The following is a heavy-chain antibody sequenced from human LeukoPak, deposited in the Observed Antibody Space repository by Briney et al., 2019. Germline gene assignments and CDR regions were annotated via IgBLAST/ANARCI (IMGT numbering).Heavy chain of an antibody. CDR1: GFSFSTFG. Sequence: PGRSLRLSCAASGFSFSTFGMHRVRQAPGKGLEWVAVISYDGSNKLYADSVKGRFTISRDNSKNTLYLQINSLRAGDTAVYYCAREGYRDYYYGMDVWGQGTTVTVSS. CDR3: AREGYRDYYYGMDV. D-gene: IGHD1-1*01. J-gene: IGHJ6*02. CDR2: ISYDGSNK. V-gene: IGHV3-33*01.